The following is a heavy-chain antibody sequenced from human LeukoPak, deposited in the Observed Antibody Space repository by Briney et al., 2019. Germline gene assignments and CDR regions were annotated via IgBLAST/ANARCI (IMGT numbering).Heavy chain of an antibody. CDR3: ARGRRRIAAAGATPPVPYFDY. Sequence: GGSLRPSCAASGFTFSSYTMNWVRQAPGKGLEWVSSISSSSSYIYYADSVKGRFTISRDNAKNSLYLQMNSLRAEDTAVYYCARGRRRIAAAGATPPVPYFDYWGQGTLVTVSS. CDR1: GFTFSSYT. V-gene: IGHV3-21*01. J-gene: IGHJ4*02. CDR2: ISSSSSYI. D-gene: IGHD6-13*01.